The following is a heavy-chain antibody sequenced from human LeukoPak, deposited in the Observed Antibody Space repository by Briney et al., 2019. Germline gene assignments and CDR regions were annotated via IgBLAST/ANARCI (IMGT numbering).Heavy chain of an antibody. Sequence: GGSLRLSCAASGFTFSSYAMSWVRQAPGKGLEWVSAISGSGGSTYYADSVKGRFTISRDNSKNTLYLQMNSLRAEDTAVYYCAKDWAESSGGPAAPRLLWGRNWFDPWGQGTLVTVSS. CDR3: AKDWAESSGGPAAPRLLWGRNWFDP. CDR2: ISGSGGST. J-gene: IGHJ5*02. D-gene: IGHD6-6*01. V-gene: IGHV3-23*01. CDR1: GFTFSSYA.